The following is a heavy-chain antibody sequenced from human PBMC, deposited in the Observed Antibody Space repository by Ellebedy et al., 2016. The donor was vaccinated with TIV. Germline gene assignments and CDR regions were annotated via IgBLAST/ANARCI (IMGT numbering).Heavy chain of an antibody. D-gene: IGHD3-22*01. Sequence: MPSETLSLTCTVSGGSISPYYWSWIRQPPGKGLEWIGYISYSGSTNYNPSLKSRVTISVDTSKNQFSLRLSYVTAADTAVYYCAGNYDSSGPFDYWGQGTLATVSS. CDR1: GGSISPYY. CDR3: AGNYDSSGPFDY. CDR2: ISYSGST. J-gene: IGHJ4*02. V-gene: IGHV4-59*01.